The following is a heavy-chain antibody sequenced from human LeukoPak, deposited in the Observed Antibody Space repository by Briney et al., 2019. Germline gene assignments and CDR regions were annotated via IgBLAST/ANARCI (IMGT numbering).Heavy chain of an antibody. Sequence: PGRSLRLSCAASGFTFSSYGMHWVRQAPGKGLEWVAIISYDGSNKYYADSVKGRFTISRDNSKNTLYLQMNSLRAEDTAVYYCAKDFGSDSSGWYRYFQHWGQGTLVTVSS. D-gene: IGHD6-13*01. CDR3: AKDFGSDSSGWYRYFQH. CDR2: ISYDGSNK. CDR1: GFTFSSYG. J-gene: IGHJ1*01. V-gene: IGHV3-30*18.